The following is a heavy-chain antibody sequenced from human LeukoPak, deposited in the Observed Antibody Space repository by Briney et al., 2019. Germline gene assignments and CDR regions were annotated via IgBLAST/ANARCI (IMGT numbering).Heavy chain of an antibody. V-gene: IGHV3-74*01. Sequence: GGSLRLSCAASGFTLSKYWVHWVRQSSGKGLEWISRINPEKTTINYADSVTGRFTISRDNAENTVYLEMNILRVEDTAIYHCVRDKTGWDDYWGQGTQVTVSS. CDR1: GFTLSKYW. CDR3: VRDKTGWDDY. CDR2: INPEKTTI. J-gene: IGHJ4*02. D-gene: IGHD7-27*01.